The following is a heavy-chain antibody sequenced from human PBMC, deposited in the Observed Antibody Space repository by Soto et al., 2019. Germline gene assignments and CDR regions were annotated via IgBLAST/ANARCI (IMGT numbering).Heavy chain of an antibody. J-gene: IGHJ3*02. CDR1: GFTFSSYS. CDR2: ISSSSSTI. CDR3: ARGQDIVLMVYAYDAFDI. V-gene: IGHV3-48*02. Sequence: GGSLRLSCAASGFTFSSYSMNWVRPAPGKGLEWVSYISSSSSTIYYADSVKGRFTISRDNAKNSLYLQMNSLRDEDTAVYYCARGQDIVLMVYAYDAFDIWGQGTMVTVSS. D-gene: IGHD2-8*01.